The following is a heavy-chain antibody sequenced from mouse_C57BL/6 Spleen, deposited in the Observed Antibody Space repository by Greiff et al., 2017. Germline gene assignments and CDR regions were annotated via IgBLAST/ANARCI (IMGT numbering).Heavy chain of an antibody. J-gene: IGHJ1*03. CDR1: GFTFSDYG. CDR3: ARPHYYGSSSYWYFDV. Sequence: DVKLVESGGGLVQPGGSLKLSCAASGFTFSDYGMAWVRQAPRKGPEWVAFISNLAYSIYYADTVTGRFTISRENAKNTLYLEMSSLRSEDTAMYYCARPHYYGSSSYWYFDVWGTGTTVTVSS. D-gene: IGHD1-1*01. V-gene: IGHV5-15*01. CDR2: ISNLAYSI.